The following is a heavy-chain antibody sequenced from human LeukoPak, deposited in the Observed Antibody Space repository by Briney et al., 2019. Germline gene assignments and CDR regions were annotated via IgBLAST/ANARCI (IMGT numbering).Heavy chain of an antibody. CDR2: IYYSGST. CDR1: GGSISSYY. D-gene: IGHD3-10*01. V-gene: IGHV4-59*01. J-gene: IGHJ4*02. CDR3: ARGRSYIDY. Sequence: PSETLSLTCTVSGGSISSYYWSWIRQPPGKGLEWIGYIYYSGSTNYNPSLKSRVTISVDTSKNQFSLKLSSVTAADTAVYYCARGRSYIDYWGQGTLVTVSS.